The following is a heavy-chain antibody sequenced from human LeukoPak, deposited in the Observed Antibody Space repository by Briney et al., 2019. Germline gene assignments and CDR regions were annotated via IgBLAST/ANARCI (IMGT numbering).Heavy chain of an antibody. CDR3: ARDSTPKNYYDSSGSQPDY. CDR2: ISGSGGST. CDR1: GFTFSSYA. J-gene: IGHJ4*02. V-gene: IGHV3-23*01. Sequence: GGSLRLSCAASGFTFSSYAMSWVRQAPGKGLEWVSAISGSGGSTYYADSVKGRFTISRDNAKNSLYLQMNSLRAEDTAVYYCARDSTPKNYYDSSGSQPDYWGQGTLVTVSS. D-gene: IGHD3-22*01.